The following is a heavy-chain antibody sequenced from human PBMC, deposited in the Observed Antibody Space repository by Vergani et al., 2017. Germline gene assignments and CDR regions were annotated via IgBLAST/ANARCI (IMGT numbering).Heavy chain of an antibody. V-gene: IGHV3-33*01. J-gene: IGHJ5*02. CDR3: ARDLRLLYNRFDP. Sequence: QVQLVESGGGVVQPGRSLILSCAASGFTFNQYGMHWVRQAPGKGLEWVAVTWYDGNNKQYADSVKGRFTISRDNSKSTMYLPMNSLRDEDTGVYYCARDLRLLYNRFDPWGQGTLVADSS. CDR2: TWYDGNNK. CDR1: GFTFNQYG. D-gene: IGHD1-14*01.